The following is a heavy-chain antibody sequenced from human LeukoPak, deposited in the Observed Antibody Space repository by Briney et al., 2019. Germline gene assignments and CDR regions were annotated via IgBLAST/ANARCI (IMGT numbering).Heavy chain of an antibody. CDR3: AKHPRGYSGYDYYFDY. J-gene: IGHJ4*02. CDR1: GFTFSSYG. Sequence: GRSLRLSCAASGFTFSSYGMHWVRQAPGKGLEWVAVISYDGSNKYYADSVKSRFTISRDNSKNTLYLQMNSLRAEDTAVYYCAKHPRGYSGYDYYFDYWGQGTLVTVSS. D-gene: IGHD5-12*01. V-gene: IGHV3-30*18. CDR2: ISYDGSNK.